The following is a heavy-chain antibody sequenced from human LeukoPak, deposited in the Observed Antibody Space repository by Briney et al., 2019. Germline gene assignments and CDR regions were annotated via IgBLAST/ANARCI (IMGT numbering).Heavy chain of an antibody. CDR3: ARYSGNPASFEC. J-gene: IGHJ4*02. V-gene: IGHV3-7*01. D-gene: IGHD1-26*01. Sequence: GGSLRLSCAASGFIFSRYWMRWVRQAPGKGLEWVANIKQDGSEKYYVDSVKGRFTISRDNAKNSLYLQMNSLRAEDTAVYYCARYSGNPASFECWGQGTLVTVSS. CDR2: IKQDGSEK. CDR1: GFIFSRYW.